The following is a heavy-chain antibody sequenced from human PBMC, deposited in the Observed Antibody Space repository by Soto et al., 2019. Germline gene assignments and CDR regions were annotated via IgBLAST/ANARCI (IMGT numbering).Heavy chain of an antibody. V-gene: IGHV3-23*01. Sequence: EVQVLQSGGGLAQPGGSLRLSCAASGFTFNQYAMNWVRQAAGKGLEWVSSISGAGGVTEYADSVKGRFSISRENAQNSFFLQMNSLRVGDTAVYYCARTDRDFYGLDVWGQGTTVIVSS. J-gene: IGHJ6*02. CDR2: ISGAGGVT. CDR3: ARTDRDFYGLDV. CDR1: GFTFNQYA. D-gene: IGHD1-1*01.